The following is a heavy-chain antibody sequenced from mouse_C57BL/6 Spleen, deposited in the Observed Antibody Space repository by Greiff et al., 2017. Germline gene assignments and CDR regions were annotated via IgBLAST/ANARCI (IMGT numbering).Heavy chain of an antibody. D-gene: IGHD2-14*01. CDR3: TNAYQRYYFDY. V-gene: IGHV1-81*01. Sequence: QVHVKQSGAELARPGASVKLSCKASGYTFTSYGISWVKQRTGQGLEWIGEIYPRSGNTYYNEKFKGKATLTADKSSSKAYMELRSLTSEDSAVYFCTNAYQRYYFDYWGQGTSLTVSS. CDR2: IYPRSGNT. J-gene: IGHJ2*02. CDR1: GYTFTSYG.